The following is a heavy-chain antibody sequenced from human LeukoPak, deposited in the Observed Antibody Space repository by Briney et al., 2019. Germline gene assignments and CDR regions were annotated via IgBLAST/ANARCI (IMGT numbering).Heavy chain of an antibody. CDR2: MNPNSGNT. Sequence: GASVKVSCKASGYTFTSYDINWVRQATGQGLEWMGWMNPNSGNTGYAQKLQGRVTMTTDTSTSTAYMELRSLRSDDTAVYYCARGTEWEPGPVYWGQGTLVTVSS. V-gene: IGHV1-8*01. CDR1: GYTFTSYD. CDR3: ARGTEWEPGPVY. J-gene: IGHJ4*02. D-gene: IGHD1-26*01.